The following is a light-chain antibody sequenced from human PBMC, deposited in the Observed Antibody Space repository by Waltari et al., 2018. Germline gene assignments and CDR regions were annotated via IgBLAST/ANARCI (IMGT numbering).Light chain of an antibody. J-gene: IGKJ3*01. CDR2: AVS. CDR1: QTVTSDY. V-gene: IGKV3-20*01. CDR3: QHYGTSPRAT. Sequence: DIVLTQAPGTLSLSRGERATLSCRASQTVTSDYLAWYQKKPWQPPRLRIYAVSTRATGIPDMFSGSGSGTDFSLTISRLEPEDFAVYYCQHYGTSPRATFGPGTRVDVK.